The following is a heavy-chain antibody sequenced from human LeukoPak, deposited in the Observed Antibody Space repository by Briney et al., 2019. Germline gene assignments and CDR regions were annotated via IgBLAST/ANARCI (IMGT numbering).Heavy chain of an antibody. V-gene: IGHV1-69*13. J-gene: IGHJ4*02. CDR2: IIPIFGTA. CDR3: ARMPDRYYYDSSGYYD. Sequence: GASVKVSCKATEYTFTGYFIHWVRQAPGQGLEWMGGIIPIFGTANYAQKFQGRVTITADESTSTAYMELSSLRSEDTAVYYCARMPDRYYYDSSGYYDWGQGTLVTVSS. CDR1: EYTFTGYF. D-gene: IGHD3-22*01.